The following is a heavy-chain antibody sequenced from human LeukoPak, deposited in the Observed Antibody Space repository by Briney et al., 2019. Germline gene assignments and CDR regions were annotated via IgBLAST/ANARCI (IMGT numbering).Heavy chain of an antibody. Sequence: TGESLRISCKGSGYRFTSYWISWVRQMPGKGPEWRGRIDPSDSYTNYSPSFQGHVTISADKSISTAYLQWSSLKASDTAMYYCARRALPPAYCGGDCFDAFDIWGQGTMVTVSS. V-gene: IGHV5-10-1*01. D-gene: IGHD2-21*02. J-gene: IGHJ3*02. CDR2: IDPSDSYT. CDR3: ARRALPPAYCGGDCFDAFDI. CDR1: GYRFTSYW.